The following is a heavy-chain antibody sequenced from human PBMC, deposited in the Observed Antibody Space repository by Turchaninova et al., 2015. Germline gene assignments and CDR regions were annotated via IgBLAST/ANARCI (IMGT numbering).Heavy chain of an antibody. D-gene: IGHD3-10*01. J-gene: IGHJ4*02. Sequence: QLQLQESGPGLVKPSETLSLTCTVSGGSSSGGIYYWVGIRQPPGKGLEWIGNIYYSGSTNYNPSLKSRVAISVDTSKNQFSLKLSSVTAADTAVYYCARRTAGSGSYFFWGQGTLVSVSS. CDR1: GGSSSGGIYY. CDR2: IYYSGST. V-gene: IGHV4-39*01. CDR3: ARRTAGSGSYFF.